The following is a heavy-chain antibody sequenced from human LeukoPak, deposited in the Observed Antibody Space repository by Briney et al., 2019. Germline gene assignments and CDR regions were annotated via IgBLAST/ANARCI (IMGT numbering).Heavy chain of an antibody. CDR3: ARDHDYGPDY. V-gene: IGHV1-2*02. CDR2: IKPDSGAT. CDR1: GYTFTVPY. J-gene: IGHJ4*02. D-gene: IGHD4/OR15-4a*01. Sequence: GASLKLSCKASGYTFTVPYLHWLRQAPGQGLEWMGWIKPDSGATNFAHNFQGRVTMTSDTSINTAYMELSSLTSDDTAVYYCARDHDYGPDYWGQGTLVTVSA.